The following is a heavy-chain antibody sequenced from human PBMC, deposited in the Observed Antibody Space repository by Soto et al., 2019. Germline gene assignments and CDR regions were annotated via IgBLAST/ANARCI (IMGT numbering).Heavy chain of an antibody. CDR1: GYTFRNFG. CDR2: ISAYNGNT. D-gene: IGHD2-15*01. V-gene: IGHV1-18*01. Sequence: ASVKVSCKASGYTFRNFGISWVRQAPGQGLEWMGWISAYNGNTNYAQKLQGRVTMTTDTSTSTAYMELRSLRSDDTAVYYCARNVVVAATEVYYYYMDVWGKGTTVTVSS. J-gene: IGHJ6*03. CDR3: ARNVVVAATEVYYYYMDV.